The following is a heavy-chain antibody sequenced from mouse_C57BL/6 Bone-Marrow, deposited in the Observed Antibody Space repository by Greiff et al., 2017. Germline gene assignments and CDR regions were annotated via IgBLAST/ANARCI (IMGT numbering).Heavy chain of an antibody. CDR1: GYTFTSYW. CDR3: ARRGYYGSPFAY. D-gene: IGHD1-1*01. V-gene: IGHV1-64*01. CDR2: IHPNSGST. J-gene: IGHJ3*01. Sequence: QVQLQQPGAELVKPGASVKLSCKASGYTFTSYWMHWVKQRPGQGLEWIGMIHPNSGSTNYNEKFKSKATLTVDKSSSTAYMQLSSLTSEDSAVYYCARRGYYGSPFAYWGQGTLVTVSA.